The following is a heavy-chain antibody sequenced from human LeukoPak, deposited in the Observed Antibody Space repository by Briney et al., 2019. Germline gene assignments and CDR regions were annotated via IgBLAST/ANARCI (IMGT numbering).Heavy chain of an antibody. D-gene: IGHD5-18*01. V-gene: IGHV3-66*01. CDR1: GFTFSSYA. J-gene: IGHJ4*02. Sequence: VGSLRLSCAASGFTFSSYAMSWVRQAPGKGLEWVSVIYTGGSTSYADSVKGRFTIYRNNSKNTLDLQMNSLRAEDTAVYFCARDQGYSYGFDYWGQGTLVTVSS. CDR2: IYTGGST. CDR3: ARDQGYSYGFDY.